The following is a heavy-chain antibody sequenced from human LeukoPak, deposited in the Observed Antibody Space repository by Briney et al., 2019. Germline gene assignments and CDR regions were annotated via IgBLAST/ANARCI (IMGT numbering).Heavy chain of an antibody. D-gene: IGHD2-15*01. CDR1: GFTFSSYE. CDR2: ISSSGSTI. V-gene: IGHV3-48*03. Sequence: PWGSLRLSCAASGFTFSSYEMNWVRQAPGKGLEWVSYISSSGSTIYYADSVKGRFTISRDNAKNSLYLQMNSLRAEDTTVYYCARDGVYCSGGSCYYYYYYGMDVWGKGTTVTVSS. CDR3: ARDGVYCSGGSCYYYYYYGMDV. J-gene: IGHJ6*04.